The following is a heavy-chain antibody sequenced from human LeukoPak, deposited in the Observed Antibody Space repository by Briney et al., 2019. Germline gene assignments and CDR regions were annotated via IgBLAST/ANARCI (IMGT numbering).Heavy chain of an antibody. Sequence: PGGSLRLSCAASGFTFNTHGMNWVRQAPGKGLEWVSSISSSSSYIYYADSLKGRFTISRDNAKNSLYLQMNSLRAEDTALYYCAKDRLSTPTAPRFDPWGQGTQVTVSS. CDR2: ISSSSSYI. J-gene: IGHJ5*02. D-gene: IGHD2-15*01. CDR3: AKDRLSTPTAPRFDP. V-gene: IGHV3-21*04. CDR1: GFTFNTHG.